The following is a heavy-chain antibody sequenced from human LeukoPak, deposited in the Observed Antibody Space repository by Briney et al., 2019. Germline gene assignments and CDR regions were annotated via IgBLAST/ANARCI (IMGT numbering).Heavy chain of an antibody. D-gene: IGHD3-10*01. CDR2: IYTSGST. Sequence: PSETLSLTCTVSGGSISSSSYYWSWIRQPAGKGLEWIGRIYTSGSTNYNPSLKSRVTMSVDTSKNQFSLKLSSVTAADTAVYYCARDDGYYGSGTKEPGHYYYMDVWGKGTTVTISS. CDR3: ARDDGYYGSGTKEPGHYYYMDV. CDR1: GGSISSSSYY. J-gene: IGHJ6*03. V-gene: IGHV4-61*02.